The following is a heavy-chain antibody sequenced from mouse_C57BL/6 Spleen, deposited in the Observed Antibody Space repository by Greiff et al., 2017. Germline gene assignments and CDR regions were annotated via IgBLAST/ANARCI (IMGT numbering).Heavy chain of an antibody. V-gene: IGHV1-50*01. CDR1: GYTFTSYW. D-gene: IGHD1-1*01. CDR3: ARRRVGDY. CDR2: IDPSDSYT. Sequence: QVQLQQSGAELVKPGASVKLSCKASGYTFTSYWMQWVKQRPGQGLEWIGEIDPSDSYTNYNQKFKGKATLTVDTSSSTAYMQLSSLTSEDSAVYYCARRRVGDYWGQGTTLTVSS. J-gene: IGHJ2*01.